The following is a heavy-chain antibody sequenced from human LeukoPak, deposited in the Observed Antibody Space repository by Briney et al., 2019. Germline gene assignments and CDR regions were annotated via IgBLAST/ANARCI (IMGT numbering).Heavy chain of an antibody. CDR3: AREMLVDGGSGSDAFFI. CDR1: GGTFSSYV. J-gene: IGHJ3*02. V-gene: IGHV1-69*01. D-gene: IGHD3-10*01. CDR2: INPMLGTP. Sequence: GSSVKVSRQASGGTFSSYVIRWVRQPPGQGLEWMGGINPMLGTPIYVEMFQGSVTITADESTNTAYMELSSLRSEDTAIYYCAREMLVDGGSGSDAFFICGQGALVTVSS.